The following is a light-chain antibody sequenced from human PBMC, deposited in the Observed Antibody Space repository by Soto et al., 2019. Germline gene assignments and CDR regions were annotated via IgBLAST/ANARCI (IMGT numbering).Light chain of an antibody. J-gene: IGKJ4*01. V-gene: IGKV3-11*01. CDR3: QQRTDWPPLT. CDR2: DTS. Sequence: EIVLTQSPATLSLSPGETATLSCRASQNINTYLAWYQHKPGQAPRLLMYDTSNRATGTPARFSGSGSGTDFTLTISGLEPEDFAVYYCQQRTDWPPLTFGGGTILKIK. CDR1: QNINTY.